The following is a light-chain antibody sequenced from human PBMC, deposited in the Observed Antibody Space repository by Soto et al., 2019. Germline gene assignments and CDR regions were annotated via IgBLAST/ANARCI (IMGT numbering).Light chain of an antibody. V-gene: IGKV3-11*01. CDR3: QQRSNWPPIS. J-gene: IGKJ5*01. CDR2: DAP. Sequence: EILLTQSPATLSLSPGXRATLSCPASQRTSSYLEWYKQRPVQAPRFLNYDAPNSATGIPARFSGSGSGTEFTLTLCSLEPEDFAVYYCQQRSNWPPISFGQGTR. CDR1: QRTSSY.